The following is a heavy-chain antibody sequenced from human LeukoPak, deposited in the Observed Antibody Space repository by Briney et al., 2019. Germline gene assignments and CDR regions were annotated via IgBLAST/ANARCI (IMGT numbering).Heavy chain of an antibody. V-gene: IGHV3-9*01. Sequence: GGSLRLSCAASGFTFDDYAMHWVRQAPGKGLEWVSGISWNSGSIGYADSVKGRFTISRDNAKNSLYLQMNSLRAEDTAVYYCARDTPLTYYYDSSGYYSYSFFDYWGQGTLVTVSS. CDR2: ISWNSGSI. J-gene: IGHJ4*02. D-gene: IGHD3-22*01. CDR1: GFTFDDYA. CDR3: ARDTPLTYYYDSSGYYSYSFFDY.